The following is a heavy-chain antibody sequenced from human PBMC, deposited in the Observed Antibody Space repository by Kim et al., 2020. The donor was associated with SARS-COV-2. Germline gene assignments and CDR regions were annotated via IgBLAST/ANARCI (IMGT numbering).Heavy chain of an antibody. CDR3: ARDYGSGTYDY. Sequence: TNYEQKLQGRVTMTTDTSTSTAYMELRSLRSDDTAVYYCARDYGSGTYDYWGQGTLVTVSS. D-gene: IGHD3-10*01. J-gene: IGHJ4*02. CDR2: T. V-gene: IGHV1-18*01.